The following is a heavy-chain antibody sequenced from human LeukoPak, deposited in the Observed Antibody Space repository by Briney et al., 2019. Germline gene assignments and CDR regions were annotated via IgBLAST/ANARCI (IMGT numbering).Heavy chain of an antibody. CDR1: GFTFSSYW. CDR2: INSDGSST. CDR3: AREKPPIVLMVYAQLNWFDP. V-gene: IGHV3-74*01. J-gene: IGHJ5*02. Sequence: GGSLRLSCAASGFTFSSYWMHWVRQAPGKGLVWVSRINSDGSSTSYADSVKGRFTISRDNAKNTLYLQMNSLRAEDTAVYYCAREKPPIVLMVYAQLNWFDPWGQGTLVTVSS. D-gene: IGHD2-8*01.